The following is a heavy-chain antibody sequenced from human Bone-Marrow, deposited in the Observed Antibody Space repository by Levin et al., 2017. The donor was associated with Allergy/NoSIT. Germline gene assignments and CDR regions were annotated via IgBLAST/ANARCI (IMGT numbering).Heavy chain of an antibody. Sequence: PGGSLRLSCAVSGFTVGNNYMSWVRQAPGKGLEWVSLIYSGGSTYYADSAKGRFTISRDSSKNTLYLQMNNLRVEDTAVYYCARDPPGVAAAGSGYWGQGTLVTVSS. CDR2: IYSGGST. V-gene: IGHV3-66*01. CDR1: GFTVGNNY. J-gene: IGHJ4*02. CDR3: ARDPPGVAAAGSGY. D-gene: IGHD6-13*01.